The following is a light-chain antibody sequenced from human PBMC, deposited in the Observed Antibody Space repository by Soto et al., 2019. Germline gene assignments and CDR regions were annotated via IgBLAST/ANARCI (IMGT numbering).Light chain of an antibody. CDR3: QQYNDWPPLT. V-gene: IGKV3-15*01. Sequence: EIVVTHSPATLSMSPGERATLSCRASQSVSSNLAWYQQKPGQAPRILIYDASTRASGIPARFSGSGSGTEFTLTFSSLQSEDFAVYYCQQYNDWPPLTFGGGTKVDIK. CDR1: QSVSSN. J-gene: IGKJ4*01. CDR2: DAS.